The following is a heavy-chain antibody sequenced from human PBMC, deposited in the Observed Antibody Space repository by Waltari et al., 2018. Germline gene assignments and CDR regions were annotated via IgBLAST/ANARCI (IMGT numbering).Heavy chain of an antibody. CDR1: GGSISSSSNY. Sequence: QLQLQESGPGLVKPSETLSLTCTVSGGSISSSSNYWGWLRPPPGKGLEWMGSIYYSGSTYYNPSLKSRVTISVDTSKNQFSLKLSSVTAADTAVYYSARLKTYVYYFDYWGQGTLVTVSS. CDR2: IYYSGST. V-gene: IGHV4-39*01. CDR3: ARLKTYVYYFDY. D-gene: IGHD3-16*01. J-gene: IGHJ4*02.